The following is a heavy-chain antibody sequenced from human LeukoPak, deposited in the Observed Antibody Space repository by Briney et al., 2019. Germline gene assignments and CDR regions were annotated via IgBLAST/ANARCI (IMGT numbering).Heavy chain of an antibody. J-gene: IGHJ5*02. CDR3: ARHAAIWFGDPNWFDP. V-gene: IGHV4-59*08. D-gene: IGHD3-10*01. Sequence: SETLSLTCTVSGGSISSYYWSWIRQPPGKGLEWIGYIYYSVSTNYNPSLKSRVTISVDTSKNQFSLKLSSVTAADTAVYYCARHAAIWFGDPNWFDPWGQGTLVTVSS. CDR2: IYYSVST. CDR1: GGSISSYY.